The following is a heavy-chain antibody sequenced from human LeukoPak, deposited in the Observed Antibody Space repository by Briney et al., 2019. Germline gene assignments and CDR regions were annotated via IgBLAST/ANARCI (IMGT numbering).Heavy chain of an antibody. Sequence: ASVKVSCKPSRYTLTDYPTNWVRQATGQGLEWMGWMNPNNGDSGYAQKFQGRVTITRDTSISTSYMELRSLSSDDTAVYFCARTTSFTASGYDYWGQGTLVTVSS. J-gene: IGHJ4*02. CDR1: RYTLTDYP. CDR2: MNPNNGDS. CDR3: ARTTSFTASGYDY. V-gene: IGHV1-8*03. D-gene: IGHD6-25*01.